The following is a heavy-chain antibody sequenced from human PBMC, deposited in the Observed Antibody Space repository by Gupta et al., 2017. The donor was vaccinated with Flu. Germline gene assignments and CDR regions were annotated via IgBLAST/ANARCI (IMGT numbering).Heavy chain of an antibody. Sequence: SSHYYWVWIRQPPGNGLEWIGSISYSGQSYYNPARRGRVTISGDTSKNHFSLRLSYVEDEDTAVYYCARLLRGSCYGSLGYWGQGTLVTVSS. CDR1: SSHYY. J-gene: IGHJ4*02. CDR2: ISYSGQS. D-gene: IGHD1-26*01. CDR3: ARLLRGSCYGSLGY. V-gene: IGHV4-39*02.